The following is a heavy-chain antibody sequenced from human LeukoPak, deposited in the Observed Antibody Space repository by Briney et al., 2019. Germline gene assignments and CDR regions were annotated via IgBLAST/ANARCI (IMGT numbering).Heavy chain of an antibody. CDR1: GFTFSGYA. V-gene: IGHV3-23*01. D-gene: IGHD3-10*01. CDR2: ISNSGGDT. CDR3: VGGYFFDY. J-gene: IGHJ4*02. Sequence: PGGSLRLSCAASGFTFSGYAMSWVRQAPGIGLEWVSSISNSGGDTYYADSVKGRFTISRDNSKNTLYLQMNSLRAEDTAVYYCVGGYFFDYWGQGILVTVSS.